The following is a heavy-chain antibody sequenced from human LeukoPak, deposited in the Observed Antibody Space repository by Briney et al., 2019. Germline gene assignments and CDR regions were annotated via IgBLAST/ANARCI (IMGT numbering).Heavy chain of an antibody. J-gene: IGHJ4*02. Sequence: PGGSLRLSCVTSGFTFSRFGMTRVRQPPGKGLEWVASFDGNADGTYYADSVKGRCTISRDNSKNTLYLQMNSLRAEDTAVYHCAKSRDSSGYLGLSAYWGQGTLVTVSS. CDR3: AKSRDSSGYLGLSAY. V-gene: IGHV3-23*01. CDR1: GFTFSRFG. CDR2: FDGNADGT. D-gene: IGHD3-22*01.